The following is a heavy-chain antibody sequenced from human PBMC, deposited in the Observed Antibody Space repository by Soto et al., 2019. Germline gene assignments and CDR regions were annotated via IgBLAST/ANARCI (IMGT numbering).Heavy chain of an antibody. Sequence: EVQLLESGGGLVQPGGSLRLSCAASGFTFSSYAMSWVRQAPGKGLEWVGRIRSKANNYATVYAASVKGRFTISRDDSKNTAYLQMSSLKTEDTAVYYCARLWSEREPNFDHWGQGTLVTVSS. CDR2: IRSKANNYAT. CDR3: ARLWSEREPNFDH. V-gene: IGHV3-73*01. D-gene: IGHD1-26*01. CDR1: GFTFSSYA. J-gene: IGHJ4*02.